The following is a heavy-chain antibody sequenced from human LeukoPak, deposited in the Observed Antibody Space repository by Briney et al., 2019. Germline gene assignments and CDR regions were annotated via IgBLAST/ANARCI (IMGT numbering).Heavy chain of an antibody. V-gene: IGHV3-33*01. CDR2: IWYDGSNK. J-gene: IGHJ4*02. CDR3: AREKGDDYGDPSDFDY. Sequence: GGSLRLACAASGFTFSSYGMHWVRQAPGKGLEWVAVIWYDGSNKYYADSVKGRFTISRDNAKNSLYLQMNSLRAEDTAVYYCAREKGDDYGDPSDFDYWGQGTLVTVSS. D-gene: IGHD4-17*01. CDR1: GFTFSSYG.